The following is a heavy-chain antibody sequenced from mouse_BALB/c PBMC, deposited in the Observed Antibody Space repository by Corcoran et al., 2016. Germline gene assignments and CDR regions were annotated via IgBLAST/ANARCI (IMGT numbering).Heavy chain of an antibody. Sequence: QIQLVQSGPELKKPGETVKISCKASGYTFTNYGMNWVKQAPGKGLKWMGWINTYTGEPTYADDFKGRFAFSLETSASTAYLQINNLKNEDMATYFCARYGNDAMDYWGQGTSVTVSS. CDR3: ARYGNDAMDY. V-gene: IGHV9-1*02. CDR1: GYTFTNYG. D-gene: IGHD2-1*01. CDR2: INTYTGEP. J-gene: IGHJ4*01.